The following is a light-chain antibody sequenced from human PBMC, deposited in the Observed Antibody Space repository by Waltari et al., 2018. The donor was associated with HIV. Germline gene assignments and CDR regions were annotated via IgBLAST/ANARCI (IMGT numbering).Light chain of an antibody. CDR1: SSDVGGYKS. J-gene: IGLJ1*01. V-gene: IGLV2-14*01. CDR3: TSYTSSSGYV. CDR2: DVS. Sequence: QSALTQPASVSGSPGQSTTTSCTGTSSDVGGYKSASWYQQDPGKAPKFMIYDVSNRPSGVSNRLSGAKSGNTASLTISGLQAEDEADYYCTSYTSSSGYVFGTGTKVTVL.